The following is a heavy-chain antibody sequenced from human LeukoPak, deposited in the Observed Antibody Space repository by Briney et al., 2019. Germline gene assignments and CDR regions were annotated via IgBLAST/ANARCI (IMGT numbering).Heavy chain of an antibody. V-gene: IGHV1-2*02. J-gene: IGHJ4*02. CDR3: ARDLRRGSSSWYVSGGDY. CDR1: GYTFTSYG. CDR2: INPNSGGT. Sequence: ASVKVSCKASGYTFTSYGISWVRQAPGQGLEWMGWINPNSGGTNYAQKFQGRVTMTRDTSISTAYMELSRLRSDDTAVYYCARDLRRGSSSWYVSGGDYWGQGTLVTVSS. D-gene: IGHD6-13*01.